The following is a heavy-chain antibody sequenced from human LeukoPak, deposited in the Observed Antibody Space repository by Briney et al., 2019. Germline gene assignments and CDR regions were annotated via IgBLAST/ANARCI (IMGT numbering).Heavy chain of an antibody. D-gene: IGHD2-15*01. CDR2: ISWNSGSI. J-gene: IGHJ5*02. CDR3: AKDARYCSGGSCYLGAGWFDP. Sequence: GRSLRLSCAASGFTFDDYAMHWVRQAPGKGLEWVSGISWNSGSIDYADSVKGRFTISRDNAKNSLYLQMNSLRAEDTALYYCAKDARYCSGGSCYLGAGWFDPWGQGTLVTVSS. CDR1: GFTFDDYA. V-gene: IGHV3-9*01.